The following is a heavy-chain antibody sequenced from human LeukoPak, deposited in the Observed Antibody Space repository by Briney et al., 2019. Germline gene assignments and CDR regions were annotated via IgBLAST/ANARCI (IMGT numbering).Heavy chain of an antibody. Sequence: TGGSLRLSCAASGFTFSSYAMSWVRQAPGKGLEWVSAISGSGGSTYYADSVKGRFTISRDNSKNTLYLQMNSLRAEDTAVYYCAKVGGIVVVSAASLDAFDIWGQGTMVTVSS. CDR2: ISGSGGST. V-gene: IGHV3-23*01. D-gene: IGHD2-2*01. CDR3: AKVGGIVVVSAASLDAFDI. J-gene: IGHJ3*02. CDR1: GFTFSSYA.